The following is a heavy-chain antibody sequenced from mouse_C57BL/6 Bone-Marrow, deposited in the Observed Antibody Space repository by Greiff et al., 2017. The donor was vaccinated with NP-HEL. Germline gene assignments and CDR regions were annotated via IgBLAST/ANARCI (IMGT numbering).Heavy chain of an antibody. CDR3: ARDNYSNYPFAY. D-gene: IGHD2-5*01. CDR2: ISDGGSYT. Sequence: DVMLVESGGGLVKPGGSLKLSCAASGFTFSSYAMSWVRQTPEKRLEWVATISDGGSYTYYPDNVKGRFTISRDNAKNNLYLQMSHLKSEDTAMYYCARDNYSNYPFAYWGQGTLVTVSA. J-gene: IGHJ3*01. CDR1: GFTFSSYA. V-gene: IGHV5-4*01.